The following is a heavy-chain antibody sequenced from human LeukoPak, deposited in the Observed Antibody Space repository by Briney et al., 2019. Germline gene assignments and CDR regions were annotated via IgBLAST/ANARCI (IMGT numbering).Heavy chain of an antibody. Sequence: PGGSLRLSCAAPGFTFSSYWMTWVRQAPGKGLEWVANIKQDGSERNYVDSVKGRFTISRDNAKNSLYLQMNTLRDEDTAVYYCATGAGCGYWGQGTLVTVSS. CDR3: ATGAGCGY. CDR2: IKQDGSER. D-gene: IGHD6-19*01. J-gene: IGHJ4*02. CDR1: GFTFSSYW. V-gene: IGHV3-7*03.